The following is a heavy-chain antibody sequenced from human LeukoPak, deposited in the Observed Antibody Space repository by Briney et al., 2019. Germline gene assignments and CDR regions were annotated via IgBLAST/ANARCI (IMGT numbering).Heavy chain of an antibody. CDR3: ARDWYYYDSSFDY. Sequence: PGGSLRLSCAVSGFTFSRYWMSWVRQAPGKGLEWVGIIKEDGSEKYYVDSVKGRFTISRDNAKNSLFLQMNGLRAEDTAVYYCARDWYYYDSSFDYWGQGTLVTVSS. CDR1: GFTFSRYW. V-gene: IGHV3-7*01. J-gene: IGHJ4*02. CDR2: IKEDGSEK. D-gene: IGHD3-22*01.